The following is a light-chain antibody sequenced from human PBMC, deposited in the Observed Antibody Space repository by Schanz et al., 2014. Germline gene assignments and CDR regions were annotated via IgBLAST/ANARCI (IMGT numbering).Light chain of an antibody. V-gene: IGKV3-20*01. CDR3: HQYGSSPRT. Sequence: EIVLTQSPGTLSLSPGERATLSCRASQSVNSRYLTWYQQKPGQAPRLLIYDTSNRATGIPDRFIGSGSGTDFTLTISRLEPEDFAVYYCHQYGSSPRTFGQGTKLEIK. CDR2: DTS. CDR1: QSVNSRY. J-gene: IGKJ2*01.